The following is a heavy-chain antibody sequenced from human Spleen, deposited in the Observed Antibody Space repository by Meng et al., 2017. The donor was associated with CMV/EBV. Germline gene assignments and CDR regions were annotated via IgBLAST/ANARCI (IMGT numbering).Heavy chain of an antibody. CDR2: IYHSGAT. CDR1: DGSISNTNYF. D-gene: IGHD1-1*01. V-gene: IGHV4-39*02. CDR3: ARDTTYYGLDV. Sequence: SETLSLTCTVSDGSISNTNYFWAWIRQPPGKGLEWIGNIYHSGATYYNPSLRGRVTTSVDTSKNHFSLNLKSVIAADTALYYCARDTTYYGLDVWGPGTTVTVSS. J-gene: IGHJ6*02.